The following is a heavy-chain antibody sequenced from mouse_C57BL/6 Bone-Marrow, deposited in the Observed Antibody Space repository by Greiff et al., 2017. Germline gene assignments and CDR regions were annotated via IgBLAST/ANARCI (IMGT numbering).Heavy chain of an antibody. D-gene: IGHD1-1*01. CDR1: GYTFTDYN. V-gene: IGHV1-18*01. CDR3: ARNKHYYGSRGDAMDY. Sequence: EVQVVESGPELVKPGASVKIPCKASGYTFTDYNMDWVKQSHGKSLEWIGDINPNNGGTIYNQKFKGKATLTVDKSSSTAYMELRSLTSEDTAVYYCARNKHYYGSRGDAMDYWGQGTSVTVSS. CDR2: INPNNGGT. J-gene: IGHJ4*01.